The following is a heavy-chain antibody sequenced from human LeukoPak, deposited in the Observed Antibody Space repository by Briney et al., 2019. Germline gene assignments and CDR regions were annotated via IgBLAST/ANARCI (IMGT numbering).Heavy chain of an antibody. V-gene: IGHV4-39*07. CDR2: IYYSGST. CDR3: ARASYYLVRGVISNYYYYYGMDV. D-gene: IGHD3-10*01. J-gene: IGHJ6*02. Sequence: SETLSLTCTVSGGSISSSSYYWGWIRQPPGKGLEWIGSIYYSGSTYYNPSLKSRVTISVDTSKNQFSLKLSSVTAADTAVYYCARASYYLVRGVISNYYYYYGMDVWGQGTTVTVSS. CDR1: GGSISSSSYY.